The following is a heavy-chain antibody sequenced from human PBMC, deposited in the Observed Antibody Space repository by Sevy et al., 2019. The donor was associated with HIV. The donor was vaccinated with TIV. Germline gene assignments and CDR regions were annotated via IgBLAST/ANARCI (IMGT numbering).Heavy chain of an antibody. J-gene: IGHJ6*03. Sequence: GGSLRLSCAVSGFSFDSYGMTWVRQAPGKGLEWVSGISGSGTRTYYADSVKGRFSISRDNSKNRLYLQMNSLRSEDKAINYCGKGGGGHYDPDEIGYYFYYYNMDVWGKGTTVIVSS. CDR3: GKGGGGHYDPDEIGYYFYYYNMDV. V-gene: IGHV3-23*01. CDR1: GFSFDSYG. D-gene: IGHD3-22*01. CDR2: ISGSGTRT.